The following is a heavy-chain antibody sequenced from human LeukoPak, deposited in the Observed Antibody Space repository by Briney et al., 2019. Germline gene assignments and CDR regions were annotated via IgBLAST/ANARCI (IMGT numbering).Heavy chain of an antibody. Sequence: GGSLRLSCAASGFTFSDYYMSWIRQAPGRGLEWVSYVSSSSRYTNYADSVKGRFTISRDNAKNSLYLQKNSLRAEDTAVYYCARDARGYSYGYADYYYGMDVWGQGTTVTVSS. CDR3: ARDARGYSYGYADYYYGMDV. CDR1: GFTFSDYY. CDR2: VSSSSRYT. J-gene: IGHJ6*02. V-gene: IGHV3-11*06. D-gene: IGHD5-18*01.